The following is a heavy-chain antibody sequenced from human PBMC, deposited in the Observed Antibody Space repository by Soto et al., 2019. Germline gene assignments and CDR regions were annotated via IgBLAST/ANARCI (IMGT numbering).Heavy chain of an antibody. CDR3: ATALGYCSGGSCNYYYYGMDV. D-gene: IGHD2-15*01. CDR2: INPNSGDT. Sequence: QVQLVQSGAEVKKPGASVKVSCKASGYTFTGYYMHWVRQAPGQGLEWMGWINPNSGDTNYAQKLQGLVTMTRDTSISTAYMELSRLRSDDTAVYYCATALGYCSGGSCNYYYYGMDVWGQGTTVTVSS. J-gene: IGHJ6*02. CDR1: GYTFTGYY. V-gene: IGHV1-2*04.